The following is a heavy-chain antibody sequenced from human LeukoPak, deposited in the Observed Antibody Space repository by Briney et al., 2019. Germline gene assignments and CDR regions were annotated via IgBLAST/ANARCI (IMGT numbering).Heavy chain of an antibody. J-gene: IGHJ6*02. CDR2: IDPSDSYT. V-gene: IGHV5-10-1*01. D-gene: IGHD2-8*01. CDR3: ARILTGV. Sequence: GGSLRLSCAASGFIVSSNYMSWVRQMPGKGLEWMGRIDPSDSYTNYSPSFQGHVTISADKSISTAYLQWSSLKASDTAMYYCARILTGVWGQGTTVTVSS. CDR1: GFIVSSNY.